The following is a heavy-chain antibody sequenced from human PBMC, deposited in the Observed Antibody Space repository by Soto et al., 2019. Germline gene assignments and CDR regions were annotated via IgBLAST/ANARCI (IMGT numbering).Heavy chain of an antibody. D-gene: IGHD3-3*01. Sequence: EVQLVESGGGLVKPGGSLRLSCAASGFTFSSYSMNWVRQAPGKGLEWVSSISSSSSYIYYADSVKGRFTISRDNAKNSLYLQMNGLRAEDTAVYYCARAPPIFGVAPPNYWGQGTLVTVSS. V-gene: IGHV3-21*01. CDR3: ARAPPIFGVAPPNY. CDR1: GFTFSSYS. J-gene: IGHJ4*02. CDR2: ISSSSSYI.